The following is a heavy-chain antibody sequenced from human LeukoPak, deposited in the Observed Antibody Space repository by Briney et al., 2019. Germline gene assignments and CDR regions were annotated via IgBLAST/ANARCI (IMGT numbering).Heavy chain of an antibody. Sequence: PGGSLRLSCAASGFTFSGYSMNWVRQAPGKGLEWVSSISSSSSYIYYADSVKGRFTISRDNSKNTLYLQMNSLRAEDTAVYYCARPAEEGGGYFDYWGQGTLVTVSS. J-gene: IGHJ4*02. V-gene: IGHV3-21*04. CDR1: GFTFSGYS. CDR3: ARPAEEGGGYFDY. D-gene: IGHD6-13*01. CDR2: ISSSSSYI.